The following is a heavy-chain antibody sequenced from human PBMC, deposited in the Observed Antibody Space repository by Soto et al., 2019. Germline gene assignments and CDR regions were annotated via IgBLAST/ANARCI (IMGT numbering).Heavy chain of an antibody. D-gene: IGHD3-22*01. CDR2: ISADNGDT. V-gene: IGHV1-18*01. J-gene: IGHJ4*02. Sequence: ASVKVSCKASGYTFDIYGISWVRQVPGKGPEWMGWISADNGDTKYAQRMQGRVTMTTDTATSTAYMELRSLRSDDTAVYYCARDRSYYYDSSGYPFDFWGQGSLVTVSS. CDR3: ARDRSYYYDSSGYPFDF. CDR1: GYTFDIYG.